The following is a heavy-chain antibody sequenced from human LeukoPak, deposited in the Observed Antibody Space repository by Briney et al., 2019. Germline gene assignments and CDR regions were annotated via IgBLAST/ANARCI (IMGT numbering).Heavy chain of an antibody. CDR1: GGSIDSTNW. CDR2: IHHDGRI. V-gene: IGHV4/OR15-8*01. D-gene: IGHD3-16*02. Sequence: SETLSLTCDVSGGSIDSTNWWNWVRQPPGKGLEWIGEIHHDGRINYNPSLKSRVTLSVDKSKNQFSLRLNSVTAADTAMYYCARSHDHLWGNYPDYWGQGTLATVSS. CDR3: ARSHDHLWGNYPDY. J-gene: IGHJ4*02.